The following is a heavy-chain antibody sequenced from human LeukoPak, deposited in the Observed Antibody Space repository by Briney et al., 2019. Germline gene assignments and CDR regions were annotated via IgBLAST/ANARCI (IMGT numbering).Heavy chain of an antibody. V-gene: IGHV4-38-2*02. D-gene: IGHD4-17*01. Sequence: SETLSLTCTVSGYSITSDYYWGWIRQSPGMGLEWMGSISHSGTTYYSPSLKSRIDISLDTSKNQVSLRLNSVTAADTAVYYCTRDRSYGIHDYWGQGTQVTVSS. J-gene: IGHJ4*02. CDR3: TRDRSYGIHDY. CDR2: ISHSGTT. CDR1: GYSITSDYY.